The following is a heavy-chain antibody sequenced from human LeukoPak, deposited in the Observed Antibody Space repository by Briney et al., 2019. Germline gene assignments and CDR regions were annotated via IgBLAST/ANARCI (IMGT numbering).Heavy chain of an antibody. D-gene: IGHD3-22*01. J-gene: IGHJ4*02. Sequence: SVKVSCKASGYSFTGYFIHWVRQAPGQGLEWMGRIIPNLGTTNRAQNFQDRVTLTADKSTNTAYMELTSLTSDGTAVYYCATTNDGGGYQWGDFFDFWGQGTLVTVSS. CDR1: GYSFTGYF. V-gene: IGHV1-69*08. CDR2: IIPNLGTT. CDR3: ATTNDGGGYQWGDFFDF.